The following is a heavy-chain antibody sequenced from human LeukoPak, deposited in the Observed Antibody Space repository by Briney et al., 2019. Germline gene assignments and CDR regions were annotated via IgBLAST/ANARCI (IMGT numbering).Heavy chain of an antibody. J-gene: IGHJ4*02. D-gene: IGHD2-15*01. V-gene: IGHV4-30-2*01. CDR2: IYHSGST. Sequence: SETLSLTCTVSGGSISSYSWSWIRQPPGKGLEWIGYIYHSGSTYYNPSLKSRVTISVDRSKNQFSLKLSSVTAADTAVYYCARVVCSGGSCYSWSVATFDYWGQGTLVTVSS. CDR3: ARVVCSGGSCYSWSVATFDY. CDR1: GGSISSYS.